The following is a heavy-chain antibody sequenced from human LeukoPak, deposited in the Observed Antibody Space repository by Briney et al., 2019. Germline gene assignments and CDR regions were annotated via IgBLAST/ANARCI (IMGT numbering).Heavy chain of an antibody. CDR2: IKQDGSEK. Sequence: GGSLRLSCAASGFTFSSYWMSWVRQAPGKGLEWVANIKQDGSEKYYVDSVKGRFTISRDNAKNSLYLQMNSLRAEDTAVYYCAKWELYSGFYYIDYWGQGTLATVSS. CDR1: GFTFSSYW. D-gene: IGHD1-26*01. CDR3: AKWELYSGFYYIDY. V-gene: IGHV3-7*01. J-gene: IGHJ4*02.